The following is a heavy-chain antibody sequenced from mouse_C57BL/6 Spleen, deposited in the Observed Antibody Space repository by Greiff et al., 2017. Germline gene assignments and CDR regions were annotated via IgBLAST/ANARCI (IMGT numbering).Heavy chain of an antibody. CDR3: ARESYGNPNGHYFDY. Sequence: VQLQESGAELVRPGTSVKVSCKASGYAFTNYLIEWVKQRPGQGLEWIGVINPGSGGTNYNEKFKGKATLTADKSSSTAYMQLSSLTSEDSAVYFCARESYGNPNGHYFDYWGQGTTLTVSS. CDR1: GYAFTNYL. V-gene: IGHV1-54*01. J-gene: IGHJ2*01. D-gene: IGHD2-1*01. CDR2: INPGSGGT.